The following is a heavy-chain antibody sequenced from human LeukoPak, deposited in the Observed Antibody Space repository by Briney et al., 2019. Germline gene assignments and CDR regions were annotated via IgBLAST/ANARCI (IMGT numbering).Heavy chain of an antibody. CDR3: ARERITMVRGKTENNWFDP. CDR2: IYYSGGT. CDR1: GGSISSYY. J-gene: IGHJ5*02. Sequence: PSETLSLTCTVSGGSISSYYWSWIRQPPGKGLEWIGYIYYSGGTNYNPSLKSRVTISVDTSKNQFSLKLSSVSAADTAVYYCARERITMVRGKTENNWFDPWGQGTLVTVSS. D-gene: IGHD3-10*01. V-gene: IGHV4-59*12.